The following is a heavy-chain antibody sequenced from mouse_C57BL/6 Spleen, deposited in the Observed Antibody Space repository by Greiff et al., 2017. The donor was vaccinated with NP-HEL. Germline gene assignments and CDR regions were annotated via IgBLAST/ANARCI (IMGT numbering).Heavy chain of an antibody. CDR1: GFTFSDYG. CDR2: ISSGSSTS. J-gene: IGHJ4*01. CDR3: ARASTTVVATGDYAMDY. Sequence: EVMLVESGGGLVKPGGSLKLSCAASGFTFSDYGMHWVRQAPEKGLEWVAYISSGSSTSYYADTVKGRVTISRDNAKNTLFMQMTSLRSEDTAMDYCARASTTVVATGDYAMDYWGQGTSVTVSS. D-gene: IGHD1-1*01. V-gene: IGHV5-17*01.